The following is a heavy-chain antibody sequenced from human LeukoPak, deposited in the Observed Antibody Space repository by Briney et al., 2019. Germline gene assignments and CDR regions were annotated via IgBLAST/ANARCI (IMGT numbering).Heavy chain of an antibody. CDR3: TRHRYGDSGGDFDY. CDR2: IKQDGSDK. Sequence: GGSLRLSCAASGFTFNTYTMNWVRQAPGKGLEWVANIKQDGSDKYYVDSVKGRFTISRDNAKNSLYLQMNSLRAEDTAVYYCTRHRYGDSGGDFDYWGQGTLVTVSS. CDR1: GFTFNTYT. V-gene: IGHV3-7*01. J-gene: IGHJ4*02. D-gene: IGHD2-21*02.